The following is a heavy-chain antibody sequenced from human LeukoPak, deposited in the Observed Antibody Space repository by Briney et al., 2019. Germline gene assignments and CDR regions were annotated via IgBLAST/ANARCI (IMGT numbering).Heavy chain of an antibody. CDR1: GFTFSDYY. V-gene: IGHV3-11*01. Sequence: GGSLRLSCAASGFTFSDYYMNWIRQTPGKGLEWVSYISTSGSTMYYADSVMGRFTISGDNAKNSLYLQMSSLRAEDTAVYYCARSAREMATLHFDYWGQGTLVTVSS. CDR3: ARSAREMATLHFDY. J-gene: IGHJ4*02. CDR2: ISTSGSTM. D-gene: IGHD5-24*01.